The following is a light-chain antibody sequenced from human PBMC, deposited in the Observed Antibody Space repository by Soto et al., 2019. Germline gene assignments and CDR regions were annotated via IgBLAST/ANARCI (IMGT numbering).Light chain of an antibody. CDR3: QHQGT. J-gene: IGKJ1*01. CDR1: QSISTY. Sequence: DMQMTQSPYSLSATVGDRVTITCRASQSISTYLNWYQQKPGKAPKVLIYAASSLQSGVPSRFSGSGSGTDFTLTISRLEPEDFAVYYCQHQGTFGQGTKVDIK. CDR2: AAS. V-gene: IGKV1-39*01.